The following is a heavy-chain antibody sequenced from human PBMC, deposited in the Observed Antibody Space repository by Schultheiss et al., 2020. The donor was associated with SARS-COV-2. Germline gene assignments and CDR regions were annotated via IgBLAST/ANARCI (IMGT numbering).Heavy chain of an antibody. V-gene: IGHV1-18*01. CDR2: ISAYNGNT. Sequence: ASVKVSCKASGYTFTSYGISWVRQAPGQGLEWMGWISAYNGNTNYAQKLQGRVTMTTDTSTSTAYMELSSLRSEDTAVYYCARGRGSITMIVVVTQTRGFDYWGQGTLVTVSS. CDR1: GYTFTSYG. D-gene: IGHD3-22*01. J-gene: IGHJ4*02. CDR3: ARGRGSITMIVVVTQTRGFDY.